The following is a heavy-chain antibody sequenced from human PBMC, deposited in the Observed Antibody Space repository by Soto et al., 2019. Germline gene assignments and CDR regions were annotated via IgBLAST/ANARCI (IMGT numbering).Heavy chain of an antibody. CDR3: ARLTTYYYYGMDV. V-gene: IGHV4-31*03. CDR1: GGSISSGGYY. Sequence: QVQLQESGPGLVKPSQTLSLTCTVSGGSISSGGYYWSWIRQHPGKGLEWIGYIYYSGSTYYNPSLQSRVTISVDTSKNQFSLKLSSVTAADTAVYYCARLTTYYYYGMDVWGQGTTVTVSS. CDR2: IYYSGST. D-gene: IGHD4-4*01. J-gene: IGHJ6*02.